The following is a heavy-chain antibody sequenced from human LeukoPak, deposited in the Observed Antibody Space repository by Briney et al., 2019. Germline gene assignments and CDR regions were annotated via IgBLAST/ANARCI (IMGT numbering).Heavy chain of an antibody. Sequence: GRSLRLSCAASGFTVGSINMSWVRQAPGKGLEWVSIIYRGYTYYADSVKGRLTISRDNSKNTLDLQMNSLRAEDTAVYYCARSGGYSSGWHFDYWGQGTLVTVSS. V-gene: IGHV3-53*01. CDR1: GFTVGSIN. D-gene: IGHD6-19*01. J-gene: IGHJ4*02. CDR3: ARSGGYSSGWHFDY. CDR2: IYRGYT.